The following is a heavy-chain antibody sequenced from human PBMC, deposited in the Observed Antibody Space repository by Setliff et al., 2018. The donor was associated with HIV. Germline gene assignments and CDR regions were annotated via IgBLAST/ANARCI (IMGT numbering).Heavy chain of an antibody. V-gene: IGHV3-49*04. D-gene: IGHD5-18*01. Sequence: SCKASGYTFTGYYMHWVRQAPGQGLEWVGFIRSKAYGGTTEYAASVKDRFTVSRDDSKSIAYLQINSLKTEDTAVYYCTRDKGYAFDIWGQGTMVTVSS. CDR2: IRSKAYGGTT. CDR3: TRDKGYAFDI. J-gene: IGHJ3*02. CDR1: GYTFTGYY.